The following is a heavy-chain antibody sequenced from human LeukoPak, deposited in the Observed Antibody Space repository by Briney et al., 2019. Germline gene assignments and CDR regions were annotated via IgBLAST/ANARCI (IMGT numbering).Heavy chain of an antibody. Sequence: GGSLRLSCAASGFIVSNNFMTWVRQAPGKGLEWVPVIYSSSRTYYADSVKGRFTISRDISKNTVSLQMNSLRAEDTAVYYCATTVVTGGVVDYWGQGTLVTVSS. D-gene: IGHD4-23*01. CDR3: ATTVVTGGVVDY. J-gene: IGHJ4*02. CDR2: IYSSSRT. CDR1: GFIVSNNF. V-gene: IGHV3-53*01.